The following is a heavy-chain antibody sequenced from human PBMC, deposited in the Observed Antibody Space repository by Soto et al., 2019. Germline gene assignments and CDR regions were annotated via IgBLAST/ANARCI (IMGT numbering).Heavy chain of an antibody. CDR2: IYYSGST. CDR3: ARDAQYYDYVWGSYRYDAFDI. D-gene: IGHD3-16*02. CDR1: GGSISSGGYY. J-gene: IGHJ3*02. Sequence: QVQLQESGPGLVKPSQTLSLTCTVSGGSISSGGYYWSWIRQHPGKGLEWIGYIYYSGSTYYNPSLKSRVTISVDTSKNLFSLKLSSVTAADTAVYYCARDAQYYDYVWGSYRYDAFDIWGQGTMVTVSS. V-gene: IGHV4-31*03.